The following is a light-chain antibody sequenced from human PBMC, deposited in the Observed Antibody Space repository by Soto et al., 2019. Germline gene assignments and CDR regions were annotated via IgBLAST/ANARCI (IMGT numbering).Light chain of an antibody. CDR2: AAS. Sequence: DIQMTQSPSSLSASVGDRVTITCRASQGISNYLVWYQQKPGKVPKLLIYAASTLQSGVPSRFSGSASGTDFTLTISSPQPEDVATYYCQKYNSAPLTFGPGTKVDIK. V-gene: IGKV1-27*01. J-gene: IGKJ3*01. CDR3: QKYNSAPLT. CDR1: QGISNY.